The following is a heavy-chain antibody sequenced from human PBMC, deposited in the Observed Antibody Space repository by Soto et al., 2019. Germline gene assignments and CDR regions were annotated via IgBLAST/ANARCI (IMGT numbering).Heavy chain of an antibody. CDR1: GFTFSSYA. CDR3: AKDSMVRGPFGWYFDL. D-gene: IGHD3-10*01. J-gene: IGHJ2*01. CDR2: ISGSGGST. Sequence: EVQLLESGGGLVQPGGSLRLSCAASGFTFSSYAMSWVRQAPGKGLEWVSAISGSGGSTYYADSVKGRFTISRDNSKNKLYRQMNSLRAEDTAVYYCAKDSMVRGPFGWYFDLWGRGTLVTVSS. V-gene: IGHV3-23*01.